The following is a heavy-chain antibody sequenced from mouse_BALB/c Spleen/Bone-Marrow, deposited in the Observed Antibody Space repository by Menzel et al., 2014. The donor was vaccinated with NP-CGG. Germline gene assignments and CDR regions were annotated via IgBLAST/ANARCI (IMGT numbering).Heavy chain of an antibody. CDR2: INPYNDGT. Sequence: EVQLQQSGPELVEPGASVKMSCEASGYTFTSYVMHWVKQKPGQGLEWIGNINPYNDGTKYNEKFKGKATLTSDKSSSTAYIELSSLTSEDSAVYYCARSLYGYDWYFDVWGAGTTVTVSS. J-gene: IGHJ1*01. V-gene: IGHV1-14*01. D-gene: IGHD2-2*01. CDR1: GYTFTSYV. CDR3: ARSLYGYDWYFDV.